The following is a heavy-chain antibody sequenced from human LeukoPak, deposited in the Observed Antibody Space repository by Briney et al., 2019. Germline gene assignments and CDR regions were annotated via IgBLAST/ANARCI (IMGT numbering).Heavy chain of an antibody. D-gene: IGHD3-10*01. J-gene: IGHJ4*02. V-gene: IGHV3-30-3*01. CDR3: AREVSVVRGVN. CDR2: MSSDGTNT. Sequence: GGSLRLSCAASGFSFSSYAMHWVRQAPGKGLEWVAAMSSDGTNTYYAASVKGRFTISRDISKNTLYLQMNSLRAEDTAVYYCAREVSVVRGVNWGQGTLVTVSS. CDR1: GFSFSSYA.